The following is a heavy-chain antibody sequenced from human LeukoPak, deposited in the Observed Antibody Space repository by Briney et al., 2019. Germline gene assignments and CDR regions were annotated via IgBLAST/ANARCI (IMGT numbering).Heavy chain of an antibody. V-gene: IGHV4-59*08. CDR2: IYYSGST. CDR3: ARRSYDILTGYYSLDY. Sequence: SETLSLTCTVSGGSISSYYWSWIRQPPGKGLEWIGYIYYSGSTNYSPSLKSRVTISVDTSKNQFSLKLSSVTAADTAVYYCARRSYDILTGYYSLDYWGQGTLVTVSS. CDR1: GGSISSYY. D-gene: IGHD3-9*01. J-gene: IGHJ4*02.